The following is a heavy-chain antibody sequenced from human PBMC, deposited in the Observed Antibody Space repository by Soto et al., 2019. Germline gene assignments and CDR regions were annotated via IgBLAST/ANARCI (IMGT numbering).Heavy chain of an antibody. CDR2: ISISSSYI. D-gene: IGHD3-10*01. Sequence: EVQLVESGGGLVKPGGSLKPSFAGPGISFRSYYMKWVPQAPRKGLEWVPSISISSSYIYYSDSLKGRFAISRDNAKSSLYLQMNGLRADDTAVYYCARSSGLATPGTMDFWGQGTLVTVSS. J-gene: IGHJ4*02. CDR1: GISFRSYY. CDR3: ARSSGLATPGTMDF. V-gene: IGHV3-21*02.